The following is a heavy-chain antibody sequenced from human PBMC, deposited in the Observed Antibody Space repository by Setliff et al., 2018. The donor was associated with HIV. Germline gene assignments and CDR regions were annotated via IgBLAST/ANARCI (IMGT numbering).Heavy chain of an antibody. CDR3: AKPGVDTAMATGAFDI. V-gene: IGHV3-30*02. CDR2: IRYDGSNK. J-gene: IGHJ3*02. D-gene: IGHD5-18*01. CDR1: GFTFSSYG. Sequence: GGSLRLSCAASGFTFSSYGMHWVRQAPGKGLEWVAFIRYDGSNKYYADSVKGRFTISRDNSKNTLYLQMNSLRTEDTAVYYCAKPGVDTAMATGAFDIWGQGTMVTVSS.